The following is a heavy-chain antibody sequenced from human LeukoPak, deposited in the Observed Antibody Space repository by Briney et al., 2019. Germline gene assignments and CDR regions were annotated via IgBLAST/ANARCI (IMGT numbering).Heavy chain of an antibody. V-gene: IGHV3-48*03. CDR3: ARDLKSTPEYDFWSGEYYYYYYMDV. CDR1: GLTFSSYE. CDR2: ISSSGSTI. Sequence: GGSLRLSCAASGLTFSSYEMNWVRQAPGKGLEWVSYISSSGSTIYYADSVKGRFTISRDNAKNSLYLQMNSLRAEDTAVYYCARDLKSTPEYDFWSGEYYYYYYMDVWGKGTTVTVSS. D-gene: IGHD3-3*01. J-gene: IGHJ6*03.